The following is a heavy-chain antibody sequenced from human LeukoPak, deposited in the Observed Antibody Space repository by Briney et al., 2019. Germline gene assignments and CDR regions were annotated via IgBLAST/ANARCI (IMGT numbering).Heavy chain of an antibody. J-gene: IGHJ4*02. V-gene: IGHV3-23*01. Sequence: AGGSLRLSCAASGFTFSSYAMSWVRQAPGKGLEWVSAISGSGGSTYYADSVKGRFTISRDNSKNTLCLQMNSLRAEDTAVYYCAKGPDYYDSSGYYWPKIDVDYWGQGTLVTVSS. CDR2: ISGSGGST. CDR3: AKGPDYYDSSGYYWPKIDVDY. D-gene: IGHD3-22*01. CDR1: GFTFSSYA.